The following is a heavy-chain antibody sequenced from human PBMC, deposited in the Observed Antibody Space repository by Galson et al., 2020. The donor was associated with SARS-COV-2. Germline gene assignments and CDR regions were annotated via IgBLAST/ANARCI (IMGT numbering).Heavy chain of an antibody. CDR1: GFTFSSYA. Sequence: QLGESLKISCAASGFTFSSYAMHWVRQAPGKGLEWVAVISYDGSNKYYADSVKGRFTISRDNSKNTLYLQMNSLRAEDTAVYYCKQPSVGGLDYWGQGTLVTVSS. CDR2: ISYDGSNK. CDR3: KQPSVGGLDY. J-gene: IGHJ4*02. D-gene: IGHD2-2*01. V-gene: IGHV3-30*04.